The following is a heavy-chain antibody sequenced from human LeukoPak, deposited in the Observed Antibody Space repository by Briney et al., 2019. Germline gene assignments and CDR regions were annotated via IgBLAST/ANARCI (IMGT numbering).Heavy chain of an antibody. D-gene: IGHD3/OR15-3a*01. CDR2: IYYSGTT. Sequence: SETLSLTCTVSGASVSGKFWSWIRHTPGNGLEWIGLIYYSGTTKFNPSLEGRVAMSVDTSNNQFSLSLNSVTTADTAVYFCVGGGDWLPEYWGHGTQVIVSS. CDR3: VGGGDWLPEY. J-gene: IGHJ4*01. CDR1: GASVSGKF. V-gene: IGHV4-59*02.